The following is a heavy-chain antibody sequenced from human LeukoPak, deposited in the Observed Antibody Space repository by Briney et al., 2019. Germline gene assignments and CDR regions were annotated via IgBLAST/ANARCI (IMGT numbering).Heavy chain of an antibody. CDR1: GYSISSGYY. CDR3: ARARGGSITTNFDY. V-gene: IGHV4-61*01. J-gene: IGHJ4*02. Sequence: SETLSLACTVSGYSISSGYYWSWIRQPPGKGLEWIGYIYYSGSTNYNPSLKSRVTISVDTSKNQFSLKLSSVTAADTAVYYCARARGGSITTNFDYWGQGTLVTVSS. CDR2: IYYSGST. D-gene: IGHD1/OR15-1a*01.